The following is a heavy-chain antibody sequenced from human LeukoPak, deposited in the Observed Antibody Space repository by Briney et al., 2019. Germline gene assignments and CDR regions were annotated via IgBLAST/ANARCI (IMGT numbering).Heavy chain of an antibody. CDR1: EGTFSSYA. J-gene: IGHJ3*02. D-gene: IGHD2/OR15-2a*01. CDR2: IIPIFGTA. Sequence: SVKVSCKASEGTFSSYAISWVRQAPGQGLEWMGGIIPIFGTANYAQKFQGRVTITADKSTSTAYMELSSLRSEDTAVYYCARDRYYGDAFDIWGQGTMVTVSS. CDR3: ARDRYYGDAFDI. V-gene: IGHV1-69*06.